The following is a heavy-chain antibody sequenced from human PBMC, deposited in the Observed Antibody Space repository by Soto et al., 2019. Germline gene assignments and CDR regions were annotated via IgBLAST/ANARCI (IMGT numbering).Heavy chain of an antibody. CDR3: ARDRSGPGNWNYDAFDI. Sequence: QVQLVQSGAEVKKPGSSVKVSCKASGGTFSSLGISWVRQGPRQGLEWLGGFIPMFGTANYPQKFQGRVTLSGNDSTSTAYMELSSLTSEYTAVYFCARDRSGPGNWNYDAFDIWGQGTRVTVSS. J-gene: IGHJ3*02. CDR2: FIPMFGTA. CDR1: GGTFSSLG. D-gene: IGHD1-7*01. V-gene: IGHV1-69*01.